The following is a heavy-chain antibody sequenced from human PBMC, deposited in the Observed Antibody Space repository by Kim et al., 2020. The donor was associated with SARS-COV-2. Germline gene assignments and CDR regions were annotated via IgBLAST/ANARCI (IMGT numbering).Heavy chain of an antibody. J-gene: IGHJ4*02. D-gene: IGHD6-13*01. Sequence: GGSLRLSCAASGFTFSSYEMNWVRQAPGKGLEWVSYISSSGSTIYYADSVKGRFTISRDNAKNSLYLQMNSLRAEDTAVYYCARESLAYSSSWWTDHGEYYFDYWGQGTLVTVSS. CDR1: GFTFSSYE. CDR3: ARESLAYSSSWWTDHGEYYFDY. CDR2: ISSSGSTI. V-gene: IGHV3-48*03.